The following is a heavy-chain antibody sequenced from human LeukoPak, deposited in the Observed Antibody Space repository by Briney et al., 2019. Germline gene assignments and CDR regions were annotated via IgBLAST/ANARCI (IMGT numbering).Heavy chain of an antibody. V-gene: IGHV3-33*01. CDR3: ARKGGYSFHFDY. Sequence: GGSLRLPCAASGFTFSSYGMHWVRQAPGKGLEWVAVIWYDGSNKYYADSVKGRFTISRDNSKNTLHLQMNSLRAEDTAVYYCARKGGYSFHFDYWGQGTLVTVSS. J-gene: IGHJ4*02. CDR1: GFTFSSYG. D-gene: IGHD5-18*01. CDR2: IWYDGSNK.